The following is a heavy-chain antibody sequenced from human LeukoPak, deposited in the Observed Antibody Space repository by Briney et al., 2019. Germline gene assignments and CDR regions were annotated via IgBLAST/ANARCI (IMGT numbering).Heavy chain of an antibody. J-gene: IGHJ4*02. CDR3: AKGYHATMVRGVIHSPLNY. CDR1: GFTFDDYA. Sequence: GGSLRLSCAASGFTFDDYAMHWVRQAPGKGLEWVSGISWNSGSIGYADSVKGRFTISRDNAKNSLYLQMNSLRAEDTALYYCAKGYHATMVRGVIHSPLNYWGQGTLVTVSS. D-gene: IGHD3-10*01. V-gene: IGHV3-9*01. CDR2: ISWNSGSI.